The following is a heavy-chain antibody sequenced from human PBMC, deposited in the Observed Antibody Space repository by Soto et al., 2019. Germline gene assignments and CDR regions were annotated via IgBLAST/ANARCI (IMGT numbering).Heavy chain of an antibody. Sequence: SGGSLRLSCAASGFTFSSYAMSWVRQAPGKGLEWVSAISGSGGSTYYADSVKGRFTISRDNSKNTLYLQMNSLRAEDTAVYYCAKDKGLLWFGELLFGYWGQGTLVTVSS. CDR2: ISGSGGST. D-gene: IGHD3-10*01. J-gene: IGHJ4*02. CDR3: AKDKGLLWFGELLFGY. CDR1: GFTFSSYA. V-gene: IGHV3-23*01.